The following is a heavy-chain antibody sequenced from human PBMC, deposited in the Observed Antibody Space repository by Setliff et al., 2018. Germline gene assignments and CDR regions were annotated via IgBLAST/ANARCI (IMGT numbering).Heavy chain of an antibody. V-gene: IGHV3-30*02. J-gene: IGHJ5*02. CDR2: IRYDGRNK. CDR1: GFTFNNYG. Sequence: PGGSLRLSCAASGFTFNNYGMHWVRQAPGKGLEWVAFIRYDGRNKYYGDSVKGRFTISRDNSKNTLYLQMNSLKAEDTAIYYCAKDGWLLMTAAANWFDPWGQGTLVTVSS. CDR3: AKDGWLLMTAAANWFDP. D-gene: IGHD6-13*01.